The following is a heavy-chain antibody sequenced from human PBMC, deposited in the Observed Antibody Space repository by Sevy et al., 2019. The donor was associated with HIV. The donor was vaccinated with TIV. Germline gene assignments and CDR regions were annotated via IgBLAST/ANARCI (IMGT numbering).Heavy chain of an antibody. Sequence: SEPLSLTCTVSGGSISGYYWSWIRQPPGKGLEWIGYISHSGSTDYNPSLKSRVTISVDTSKNQFSLKLNSVTAADTAVYYCARASWFGELGNYLDYWGQGTLVTVSS. J-gene: IGHJ4*02. CDR2: ISHSGST. CDR3: ARASWFGELGNYLDY. D-gene: IGHD3-10*01. V-gene: IGHV4-59*13. CDR1: GGSISGYY.